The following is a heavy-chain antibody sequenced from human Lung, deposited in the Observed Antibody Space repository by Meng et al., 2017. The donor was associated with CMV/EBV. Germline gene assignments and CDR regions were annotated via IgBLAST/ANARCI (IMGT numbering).Heavy chain of an antibody. Sequence: GGSLRLXCAASGFTFSSYAMSWVRQAPGKGLEWVSAISGSGGSTYYADSVKGRFTISRDNSKNTVFLQMNSLRAEDTAVYYCAKEPRSWYGGDGFDVWGHGTKVTVSS. J-gene: IGHJ3*01. CDR2: ISGSGGST. CDR1: GFTFSSYA. D-gene: IGHD6-13*01. V-gene: IGHV3-23*01. CDR3: AKEPRSWYGGDGFDV.